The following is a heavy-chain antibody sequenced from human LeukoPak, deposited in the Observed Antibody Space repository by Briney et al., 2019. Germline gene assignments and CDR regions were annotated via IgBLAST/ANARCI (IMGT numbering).Heavy chain of an antibody. J-gene: IGHJ4*02. Sequence: GGSLRLSCAASEFTFSSYGMHWVRQAPGKGLEWVSGIGGSGDNTYYADSVKGRFTISRDNSKNTLYVQVNSLGTEDTAAYYCAKGSYYDSSGSFYFDYWGQGTLVTVSS. CDR1: EFTFSSYG. D-gene: IGHD3-22*01. V-gene: IGHV3-23*01. CDR3: AKGSYYDSSGSFYFDY. CDR2: IGGSGDNT.